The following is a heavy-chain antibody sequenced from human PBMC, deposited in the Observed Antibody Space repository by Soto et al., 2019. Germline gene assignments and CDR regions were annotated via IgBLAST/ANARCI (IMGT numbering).Heavy chain of an antibody. CDR3: ARDRAIVVVVAATYYYYYGMDV. Sequence: ASVKVSCKASGYTFTSYGISWVRQAPGQGLEWMGWISAYNGNTNYAQKLQGRVTMTTDTSTSTAYMELRSLRSDDTAVYYCARDRAIVVVVAATYYYYYGMDVWGRGTTVTVSS. CDR2: ISAYNGNT. J-gene: IGHJ6*02. D-gene: IGHD2-15*01. V-gene: IGHV1-18*04. CDR1: GYTFTSYG.